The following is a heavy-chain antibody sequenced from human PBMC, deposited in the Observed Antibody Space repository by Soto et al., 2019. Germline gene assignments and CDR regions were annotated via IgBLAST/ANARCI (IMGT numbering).Heavy chain of an antibody. CDR3: AADNYYDSSGYIQ. V-gene: IGHV3-23*01. Sequence: GGSLGLSCAASGFPFSSHAVSWVRQAPGKGLEWVSSIGSNGIATYYADSVKGRFTISRDSSGNTLSLQVNSLRAEDTAVYYCAADNYYDSSGYIQWGQGTLVTVSS. J-gene: IGHJ4*02. CDR2: IGSNGIAT. CDR1: GFPFSSHA. D-gene: IGHD3-22*01.